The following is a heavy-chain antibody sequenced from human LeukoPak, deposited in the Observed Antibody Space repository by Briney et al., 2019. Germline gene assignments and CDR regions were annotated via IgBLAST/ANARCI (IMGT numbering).Heavy chain of an antibody. CDR1: GYTFTSYY. V-gene: IGHV1-46*01. D-gene: IGHD6-13*01. CDR2: INPSGGST. J-gene: IGHJ6*02. Sequence: ASVKVSCKASGYTFTSYYMHWVRQAPGQGLEWMGIINPSGGSTSYAQKFQGRVTMTRDTSTSTVYMELSSLRSEDTAVYYCARVQEDSSSWQYGMDVWGQGTTVTVSS. CDR3: ARVQEDSSSWQYGMDV.